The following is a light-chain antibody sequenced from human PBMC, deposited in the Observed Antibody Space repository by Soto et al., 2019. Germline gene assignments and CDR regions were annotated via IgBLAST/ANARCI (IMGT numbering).Light chain of an antibody. CDR2: EVN. CDR3: CSFAGSYYV. CDR1: SRDIEAYDY. Sequence: QSALTQPRSVSGSPGQSVAISCTGTSRDIEAYDYVSWYQQHPGKAPKLIISEVNKRPSGVSYRFSGSKSGNTASLTVSGLQGEDEADSYCCSFAGSYYVFGTGTKVTVL. V-gene: IGLV2-11*01. J-gene: IGLJ1*01.